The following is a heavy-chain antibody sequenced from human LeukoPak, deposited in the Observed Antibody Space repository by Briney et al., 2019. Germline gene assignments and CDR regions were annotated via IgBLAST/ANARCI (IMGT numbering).Heavy chain of an antibody. CDR1: GFPVISNY. CDR2: IYSGGST. D-gene: IGHD5-12*01. J-gene: IGHJ4*02. CDR3: ARDGDRWLPLDY. Sequence: GSLLLSCAASGFPVISNYMSWVRPAPGKGLEWVSVIYSGGSTYYADSVKGRFTISRDNSKNTLYLQMNSLRAEDTAVYYCARDGDRWLPLDYWGQGTLVTVSS. V-gene: IGHV3-66*01.